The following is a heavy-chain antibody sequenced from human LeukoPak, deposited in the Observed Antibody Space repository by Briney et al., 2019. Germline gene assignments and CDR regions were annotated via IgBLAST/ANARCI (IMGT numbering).Heavy chain of an antibody. CDR1: GGSISSYY. Sequence: PSETLSLTCTVSGGSISSYYWSWIRQPPGQGLEWIGYIYYSESTNYNPSLRSRVTISVDTSKDQFSLKLSSVTAADTAVYYCARRSFAVGTYYFDCWGQGTLVTVSS. J-gene: IGHJ4*02. CDR3: ARRSFAVGTYYFDC. CDR2: IYYSEST. V-gene: IGHV4-59*08. D-gene: IGHD1-26*01.